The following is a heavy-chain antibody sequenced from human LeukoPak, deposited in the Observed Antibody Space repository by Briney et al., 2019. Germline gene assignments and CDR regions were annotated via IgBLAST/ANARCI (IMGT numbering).Heavy chain of an antibody. CDR2: IYTSGST. CDR3: ARSKGDFWSGPNY. J-gene: IGHJ4*02. CDR1: GGSISNYY. V-gene: IGHV4-4*07. Sequence: SETLSLTCTVSGGSISNYYWSWIRQPAGKGLEWIGRIYTSGSTNYNPSLKSRVTISVDTSKNQFSLKLSSVTAADTAVYYCARSKGDFWSGPNYWGQGTLVTVSS. D-gene: IGHD3-3*01.